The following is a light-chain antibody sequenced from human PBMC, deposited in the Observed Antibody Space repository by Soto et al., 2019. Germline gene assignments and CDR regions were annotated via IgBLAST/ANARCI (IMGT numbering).Light chain of an antibody. CDR1: QSLGIW. CDR2: DAS. CDR3: QQYGSSPLFT. J-gene: IGKJ3*01. Sequence: DIQMTQSPSTLSASVGDRVTITCRASQSLGIWLAWHQQKPGKAPKLLIYDASTLKSGVPSRFSGSGSGTKFTLTISSLQPEDFAVYYCQQYGSSPLFTFGPGTKVDIK. V-gene: IGKV1-5*01.